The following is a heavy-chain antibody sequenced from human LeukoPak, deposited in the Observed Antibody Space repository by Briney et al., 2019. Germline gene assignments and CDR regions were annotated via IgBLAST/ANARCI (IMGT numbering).Heavy chain of an antibody. J-gene: IGHJ4*02. V-gene: IGHV3-48*01. CDR3: AREGYSPY. Sequence: GGSLRLSCAASGFTFSSYSMNWVRQAPGKGLEWVSYLSSSGRTTYYADSVKGRSTISRDNAKNSLYLQMNSLRAEDTAVYYCAREGYSPYWGQGTLVTVSS. CDR1: GFTFSSYS. CDR2: LSSSGRTT. D-gene: IGHD6-13*01.